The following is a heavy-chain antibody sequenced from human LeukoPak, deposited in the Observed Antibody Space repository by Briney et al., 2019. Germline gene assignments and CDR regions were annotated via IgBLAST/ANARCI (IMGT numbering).Heavy chain of an antibody. CDR2: IYYSGGT. J-gene: IGHJ4*02. Sequence: SETLSLTCTVSGGSISSSSYYWGWIRQPPGKGLEWIGSIYYSGGTYYNPSLKSRVTISVDTSKNQFSLKLSSVTAADTAVYYCARTTKSSSTNFDYWGQGTLVTVSS. V-gene: IGHV4-39*01. D-gene: IGHD1-14*01. CDR1: GGSISSSSYY. CDR3: ARTTKSSSTNFDY.